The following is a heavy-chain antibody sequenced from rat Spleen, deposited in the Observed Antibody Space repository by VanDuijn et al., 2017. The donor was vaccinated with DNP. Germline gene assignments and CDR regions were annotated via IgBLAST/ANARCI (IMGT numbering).Heavy chain of an antibody. J-gene: IGHJ3*01. V-gene: IGHV5-25*01. CDR3: ARSAYYSRGWFAY. CDR2: ISPSGGST. D-gene: IGHD1-1*01. Sequence: EVQLVESGGGLVQPGRSLKLSCAASGFTFSNYDMAWVRQAPTKGLEWVASISPSGGSTYYRDSVKGRFTVSRDNAKSSLYLQMDSLRSEDTATYYCARSAYYSRGWFAYWGQGTLVTVSS. CDR1: GFTFSNYD.